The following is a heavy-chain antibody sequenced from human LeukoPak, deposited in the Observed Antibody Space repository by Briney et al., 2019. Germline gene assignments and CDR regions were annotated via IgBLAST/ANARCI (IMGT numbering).Heavy chain of an antibody. CDR3: AREVAELANDY. D-gene: IGHD3-16*01. CDR1: GGSISSYY. CDR2: IYYSGST. Sequence: SETLSLTCTVSGGSISSYYWSWIRQPPGKGLEWIGYIYYSGSTNYNPSLKSRVTISVDTSKNQFSLKLSSVTAADTAVYYCAREVAELANDYWGQGTLVTVSS. J-gene: IGHJ4*02. V-gene: IGHV4-59*01.